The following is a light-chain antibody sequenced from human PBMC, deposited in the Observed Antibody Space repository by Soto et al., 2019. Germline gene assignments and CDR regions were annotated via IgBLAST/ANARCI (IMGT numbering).Light chain of an antibody. J-gene: IGKJ1*01. CDR3: QQYITYPYA. CDR1: QSTSTW. Sequence: DIQMTQSPSTLSASVGDRVTITCRASQSTSTWLAWYRKRPGKTPQLLISVASKLESGVPSRFRGSGSGTEFTLTISSLQPDDFATYYCQQYITYPYAFGQGTKVEIK. CDR2: VAS. V-gene: IGKV1-5*03.